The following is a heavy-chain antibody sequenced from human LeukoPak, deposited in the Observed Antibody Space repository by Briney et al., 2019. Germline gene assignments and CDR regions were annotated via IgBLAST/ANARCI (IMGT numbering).Heavy chain of an antibody. V-gene: IGHV1-46*01. CDR2: INPSGGST. J-gene: IGHJ4*02. CDR3: APLEYYDFWSGYKR. Sequence: GASVKVSCKASGYTFTSYYMHWVRQAPGQGLEWMGIINPSGGSTSYAQKFQGRVTMTEDTSTDTAYMELSSLRSEDTAVYYCAPLEYYDFWSGYKRWGQGTLVTVSS. D-gene: IGHD3-3*01. CDR1: GYTFTSYY.